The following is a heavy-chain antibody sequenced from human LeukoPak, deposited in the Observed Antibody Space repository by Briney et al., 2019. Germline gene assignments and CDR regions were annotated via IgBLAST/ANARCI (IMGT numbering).Heavy chain of an antibody. J-gene: IGHJ4*02. CDR2: IWYDGSNK. Sequence: GGSLRLSCAASGFTFSSYGMHWVRQAPGKGLEWVAVIWYDGSNKYYADSVKGRFTISRDNSKNTLYLQMNSLRAEDTAVYYCARWYEGVNFDYWGQGTLVTVSS. V-gene: IGHV3-33*01. CDR3: ARWYEGVNFDY. D-gene: IGHD6-13*01. CDR1: GFTFSSYG.